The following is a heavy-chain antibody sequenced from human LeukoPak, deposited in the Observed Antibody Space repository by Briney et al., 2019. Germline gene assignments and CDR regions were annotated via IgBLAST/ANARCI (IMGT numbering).Heavy chain of an antibody. V-gene: IGHV3-23*01. CDR1: GFTFSSYA. CDR3: AKDPGSGWNGGIFDY. CDR2: ISGSGGST. J-gene: IGHJ4*02. D-gene: IGHD6-19*01. Sequence: GRSLRLSCAASGFTFSSYAMSGGREAPGKGLEWVSAISGSGGSTYYADSVKGRFTISRDNSKNTLYLQMTSLRAEDTAVYYCAKDPGSGWNGGIFDYWGQGTLVTVSS.